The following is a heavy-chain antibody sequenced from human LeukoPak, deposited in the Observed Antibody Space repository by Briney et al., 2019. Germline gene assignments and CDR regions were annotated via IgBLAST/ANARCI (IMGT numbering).Heavy chain of an antibody. Sequence: SETLSLTCAVYGGSFSGYYWSWIRQPPGKGLEWIGYIYYSGSTNYNPSLKSRVTISVDTSKNQFSLKLSSVTAADTAVYYCARSHATMIVVDDAFDIWGQGTMVTVSS. CDR1: GGSFSGYY. J-gene: IGHJ3*02. D-gene: IGHD3-22*01. V-gene: IGHV4-59*08. CDR3: ARSHATMIVVDDAFDI. CDR2: IYYSGST.